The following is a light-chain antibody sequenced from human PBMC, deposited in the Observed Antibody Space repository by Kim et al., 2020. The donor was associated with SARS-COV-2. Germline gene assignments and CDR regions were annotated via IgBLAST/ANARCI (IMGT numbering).Light chain of an antibody. J-gene: IGKJ2*01. CDR2: GAS. Sequence: SRGERATLPCRASQSSASNLARYQQKPGQAPRLLIFGASTKATGVPARFSCSGSGTEFTLTNSSLQSEDFAVYYCQQYSNWPPMYTFGQGTKLEI. CDR3: QQYSNWPPMYT. CDR1: QSSASN. V-gene: IGKV3-15*01.